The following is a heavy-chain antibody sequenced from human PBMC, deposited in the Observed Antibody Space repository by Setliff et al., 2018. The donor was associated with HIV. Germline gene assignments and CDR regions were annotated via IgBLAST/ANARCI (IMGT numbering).Heavy chain of an antibody. J-gene: IGHJ6*02. CDR1: GFTFSSYW. D-gene: IGHD5-12*01. Sequence: PGGSLRLSCAASGFTFSSYWMHWVRQAPGKGLVWVSRINSDGSGTSYADSVKGRFTISRDNAKNTLYLQMNSLRAEDMAVYYCARGHSGYKNGMDVWGQGTTVTVS. CDR3: ARGHSGYKNGMDV. V-gene: IGHV3-74*01. CDR2: INSDGSGT.